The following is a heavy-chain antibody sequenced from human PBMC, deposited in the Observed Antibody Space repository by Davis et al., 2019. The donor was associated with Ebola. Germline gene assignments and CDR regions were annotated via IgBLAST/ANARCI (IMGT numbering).Heavy chain of an antibody. J-gene: IGHJ6*02. CDR2: ISGSGGST. CDR3: ARITAAGIYYYYGMDV. CDR1: GFTFTSYA. D-gene: IGHD6-13*01. Sequence: GESLKISCAASGFTFTSYAMSWVRQAPGKGLEWVSGISGSGGSTYYADSVKGRFTISRDNSKNSLYLQMNSLRAEDTAVYYCARITAAGIYYYYGMDVWGQGTTVTVSS. V-gene: IGHV3-23*01.